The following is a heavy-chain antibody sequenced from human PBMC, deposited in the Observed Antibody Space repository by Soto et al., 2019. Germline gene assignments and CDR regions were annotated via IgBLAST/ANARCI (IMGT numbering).Heavy chain of an antibody. J-gene: IGHJ6*02. Sequence: GESLKISCKGSGYSFTSYWIGWVRQMPGKGLEWMGIIYPGDSDTRYSPSFQGQVTISADKSISTAYLQWSSLKASDTAMYYCARQDILTGYYTRENYYGMDVWGQGTTVTVSS. CDR2: IYPGDSDT. CDR3: ARQDILTGYYTRENYYGMDV. D-gene: IGHD3-9*01. V-gene: IGHV5-51*01. CDR1: GYSFTSYW.